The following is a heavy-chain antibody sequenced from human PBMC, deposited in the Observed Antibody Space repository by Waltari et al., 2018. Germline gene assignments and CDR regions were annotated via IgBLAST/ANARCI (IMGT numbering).Heavy chain of an antibody. D-gene: IGHD6-13*01. CDR2: ISYDGSNK. V-gene: IGHV3-30-3*01. CDR1: GFTFSSYA. J-gene: IGHJ4*02. Sequence: QVQLVESGGGVVQPGRSLRLSCAASGFTFSSYAMTWVRQAPGKGLEWVAVISYDGSNKYYADSVKGRFTISRDNSKNPLYLQMNSLRAEDTAVYYCVKWQQLKYYDYWGQGTLVTVSS. CDR3: VKWQQLKYYDY.